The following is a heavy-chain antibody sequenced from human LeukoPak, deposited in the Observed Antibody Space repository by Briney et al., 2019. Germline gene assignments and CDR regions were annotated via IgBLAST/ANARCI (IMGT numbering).Heavy chain of an antibody. D-gene: IGHD3-3*01. CDR1: GYSISSGYY. Sequence: PSETMSLTCTVSGYSISSGYYWGWIRQPPGKGLEWIVSIYHSGSTYYNPSLKSRVTISVDTSKNQFSLKLSSVTAADTAVYYCARDGLYYDFWSGYSLDPKNWFDPWGQRTLVTVSS. V-gene: IGHV4-38-2*02. CDR2: IYHSGST. CDR3: ARDGLYYDFWSGYSLDPKNWFDP. J-gene: IGHJ5*02.